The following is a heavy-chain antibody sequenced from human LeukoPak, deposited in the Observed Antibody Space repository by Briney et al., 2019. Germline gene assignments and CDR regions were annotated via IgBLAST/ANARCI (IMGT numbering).Heavy chain of an antibody. Sequence: SETLSLTCAVYGGSFRGYYWSWIRKPPGKGLEGIGEINHSGSTNYNPSLKSRVTISVDTSKNQFSLKLSSVTAADTAVYYCARGRGYCSGGSCYYDYWGQGTLVTVSS. V-gene: IGHV4-34*01. CDR3: ARGRGYCSGGSCYYDY. CDR2: INHSGST. J-gene: IGHJ4*02. CDR1: GGSFRGYY. D-gene: IGHD2-15*01.